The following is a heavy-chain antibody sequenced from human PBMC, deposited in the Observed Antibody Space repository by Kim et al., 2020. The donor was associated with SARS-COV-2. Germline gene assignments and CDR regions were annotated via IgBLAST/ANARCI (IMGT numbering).Heavy chain of an antibody. CDR2: IHSDGTI. V-gene: IGHV3-74*01. J-gene: IGHJ3*02. CDR3: ARGYYYDDSSGYNDAFDI. Sequence: GGSLRLSCAASGFTFSSYWMHWVRQTPGKGLVWVSRIHSDGTITYGGSVKGRFTTSRDNAQNTLYLQMNSLRAEDTAVYFCARGYYYDDSSGYNDAFDIWGQGTMVTVSS. D-gene: IGHD3-22*01. CDR1: GFTFSSYW.